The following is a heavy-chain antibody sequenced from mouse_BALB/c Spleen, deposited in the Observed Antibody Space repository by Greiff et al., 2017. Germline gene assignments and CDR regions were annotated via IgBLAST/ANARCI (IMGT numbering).Heavy chain of an antibody. V-gene: IGHV1-26*01. D-gene: IGHD2-4*01. CDR2: INPYNGAT. Sequence: EVQLQQSGPELVKPGASVKISCKASGYSFTGYYMHWVKQSHVKSLEWIGRINPYNGATSYNQNFKDKASLTVDKSSSTAYMELRSLTSEDSAVYYCTRSGDYDGRFYAMDYWGQGTSVTVSS. CDR1: GYSFTGYY. CDR3: TRSGDYDGRFYAMDY. J-gene: IGHJ4*01.